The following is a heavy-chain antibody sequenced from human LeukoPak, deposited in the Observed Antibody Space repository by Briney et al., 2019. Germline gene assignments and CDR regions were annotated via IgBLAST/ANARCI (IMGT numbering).Heavy chain of an antibody. CDR2: IYYSGST. Sequence: PSETLSLTCTVSGGSISSYYWSWIRQPPGKGLEWIGYIYYSGSTNYSPSLKSRVTISVDTSKNQFSLKLSSVTAADTAVYYCARWVDSWIVWGQGTLVTVSS. CDR1: GGSISSYY. V-gene: IGHV4-59*01. CDR3: ARWVDSWIV. D-gene: IGHD2-2*03. J-gene: IGHJ4*02.